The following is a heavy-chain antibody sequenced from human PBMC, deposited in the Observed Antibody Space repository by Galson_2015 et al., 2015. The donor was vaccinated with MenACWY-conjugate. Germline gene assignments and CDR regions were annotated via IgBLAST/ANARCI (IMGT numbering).Heavy chain of an antibody. CDR1: GFTFSSYA. D-gene: IGHD3-16*01. CDR2: VSGSGDNT. CDR3: ARSYVPGSDRKNYYMDV. V-gene: IGHV3-23*01. J-gene: IGHJ6*03. Sequence: SLRLSCAASGFTFSSYAMSWVRQAPGKGLEWVSGVSGSGDNTYYADSVKGRFTISRDNPKNTLFLQMNSLRAEDTAVYYCARSYVPGSDRKNYYMDVWGRGTTVTVSS.